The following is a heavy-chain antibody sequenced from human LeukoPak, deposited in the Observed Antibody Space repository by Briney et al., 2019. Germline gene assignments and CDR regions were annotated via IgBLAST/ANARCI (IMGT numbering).Heavy chain of an antibody. V-gene: IGHV4-4*07. CDR3: ARDNSRFSEGLLHRWDSFDP. CDR2: IYTSGST. Sequence: SETLSLTCTVSGGSISSYYWSWIRQPAGKGLEWSGRIYTSGSTNYNPSLKSRSTMSVDTSKNQFSLKLSSVTAAVTAVYYCARDNSRFSEGLLHRWDSFDPWGQGTLVTVSS. J-gene: IGHJ5*02. CDR1: GGSISSYY. D-gene: IGHD3-3*01.